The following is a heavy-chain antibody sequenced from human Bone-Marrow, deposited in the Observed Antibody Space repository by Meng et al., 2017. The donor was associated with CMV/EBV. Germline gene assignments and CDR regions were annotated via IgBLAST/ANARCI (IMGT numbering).Heavy chain of an antibody. V-gene: IGHV5-51*01. CDR1: GYSFTSYW. CDR3: ARPNPGPRGAFDI. J-gene: IGHJ3*02. Sequence: MVFCKGSGYSFTSYWIGWLRQMPGKGLEWMGIIYPGDSDTIYCASFQGQVTITADKSISTAYLQWNSLKASDTATYYCARPNPGPRGAFDIWGQGTMVTVSS. CDR2: IYPGDSDT.